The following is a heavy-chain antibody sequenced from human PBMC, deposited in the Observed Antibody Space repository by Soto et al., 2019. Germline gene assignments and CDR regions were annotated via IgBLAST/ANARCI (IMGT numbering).Heavy chain of an antibody. V-gene: IGHV3-23*01. CDR2: ISDSAYST. CDR3: AQDFPRGDWFDP. Sequence: GGSLRLSCAASGFSFSTYAMSWVRQAPGKGLRWVSAISDSAYSTYYADSVKGRFTISRDNSKNTLYLQMNSLRVEDTAVYYCAQDFPRGDWFDPWGQGTLVTVSS. CDR1: GFSFSTYA. J-gene: IGHJ5*02.